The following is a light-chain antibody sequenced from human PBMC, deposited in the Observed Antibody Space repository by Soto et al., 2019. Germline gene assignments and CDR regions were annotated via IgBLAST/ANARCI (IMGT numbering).Light chain of an antibody. V-gene: IGLV2-23*01. CDR3: CSCAGSSILV. CDR1: SSDVGSYNI. J-gene: IGLJ2*01. Sequence: QSALTQPASVSGSPGQSITISCTGTSSDVGSYNIVSWYQQHPGKAPKLMIYEGSKRPSGVSNRFSGSKSGNTASLTISGLQAEDEADYYCCSCAGSSILVFGGGTKLTVL. CDR2: EGS.